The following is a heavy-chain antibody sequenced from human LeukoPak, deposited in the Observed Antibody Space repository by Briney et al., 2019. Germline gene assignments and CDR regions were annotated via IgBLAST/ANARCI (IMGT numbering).Heavy chain of an antibody. CDR1: GFTFSSYA. J-gene: IGHJ4*02. CDR3: AKGWDGSYGLDY. Sequence: PGGSLRLSCAASGFTFSSYAMHWVRQAPGKGLEWVAVISYDGSNKYYADSVKGRFTISRDNSKNTLYLQMNNLRAEDTAVYFCAKGWDGSYGLDYWGQGTLVTVPS. V-gene: IGHV3-30-3*01. CDR2: ISYDGSNK. D-gene: IGHD1-26*01.